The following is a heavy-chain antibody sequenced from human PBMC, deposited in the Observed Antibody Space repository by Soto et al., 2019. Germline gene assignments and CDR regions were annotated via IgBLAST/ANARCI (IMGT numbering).Heavy chain of an antibody. D-gene: IGHD2-2*01. CDR1: GDSVSNGDYY. Sequence: SETLSLTCTVSGDSVSNGDYYWSWIRQPPGKGLEWIGYISYNGDTNYNPSLKSRLTILADTSKNHSSLNLTSVTAADTAVYYCARDVSSSQGMDVWGQGTTVTVSS. CDR2: ISYNGDT. J-gene: IGHJ6*02. CDR3: ARDVSSSQGMDV. V-gene: IGHV4-61*03.